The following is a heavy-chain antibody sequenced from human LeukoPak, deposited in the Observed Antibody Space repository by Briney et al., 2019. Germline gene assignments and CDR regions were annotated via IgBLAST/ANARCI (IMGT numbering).Heavy chain of an antibody. Sequence: GASVKVSCKGSGYTFTGYYMHWVRQGPGQGLEWMGWINPNSGGTNYAQKFQGRVTMTRDTYISTAYMELSRLRSDDTAVYYCARDRLEAAAGLNWFDPWGQGTLVTVSS. CDR3: ARDRLEAAAGLNWFDP. V-gene: IGHV1-2*02. J-gene: IGHJ5*02. D-gene: IGHD6-13*01. CDR1: GYTFTGYY. CDR2: INPNSGGT.